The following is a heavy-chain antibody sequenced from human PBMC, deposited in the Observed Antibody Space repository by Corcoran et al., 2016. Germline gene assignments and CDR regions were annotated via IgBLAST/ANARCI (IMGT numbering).Heavy chain of an antibody. J-gene: IGHJ3*02. Sequence: QLQLQESGPGLVKPSETLSLSCTVSGGSISSSNFYWGWIRQSPGKGLEWIGSFYYSGSTYYNPSLKSRVTISLHTSKNQISLKLNSVTAADTAVYYCAGGHWGSSSDVFDIWGPGTMVTVSS. CDR1: GGSISSSNFY. V-gene: IGHV4-39*07. CDR3: AGGHWGSSSDVFDI. D-gene: IGHD3-16*01. CDR2: FYYSGST.